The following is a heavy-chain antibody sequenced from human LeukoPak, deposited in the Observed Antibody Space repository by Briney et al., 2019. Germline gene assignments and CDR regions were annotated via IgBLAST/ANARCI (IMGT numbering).Heavy chain of an antibody. CDR1: GGPISSYY. V-gene: IGHV4-59*01. D-gene: IGHD4-17*01. J-gene: IGHJ4*02. CDR2: IYYSGST. CDR3: AREAYGDYGNGPYFDY. Sequence: SETLSLTCTVSGGPISSYYWSWIRQPPGKGLEWIGYIYYSGSTNYNPSLKSRVTISVDTSKNQFSLKLSSVTAADTAVYYCAREAYGDYGNGPYFDYWGQGTLVTVSS.